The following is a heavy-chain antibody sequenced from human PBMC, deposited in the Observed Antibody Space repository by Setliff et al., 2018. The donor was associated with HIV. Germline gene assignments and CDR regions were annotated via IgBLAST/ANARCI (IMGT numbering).Heavy chain of an antibody. Sequence: SETLSLTCTVSGGSISSGGYYWGWIRHPPGKGLEWIGYIYYSGSTYYNPSLKNRVSISVDTSKNQFSLKLSSVTAADTAVYYCARQFWMLTTLYFDSLGPGTLVTVSS. V-gene: IGHV4-31*03. CDR3: ARQFWMLTTLYFDS. J-gene: IGHJ4*02. CDR1: GGSISSGGYY. CDR2: IYYSGST. D-gene: IGHD3-16*01.